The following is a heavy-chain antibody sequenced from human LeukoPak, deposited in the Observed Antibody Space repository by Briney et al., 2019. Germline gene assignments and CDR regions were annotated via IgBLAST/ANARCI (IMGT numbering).Heavy chain of an antibody. J-gene: IGHJ6*02. D-gene: IGHD3-3*01. CDR3: ASAQVRYYDFWSGYYGSGTMDV. V-gene: IGHV4-34*01. Sequence: SETLSLTCAVYGGSFSSYYWSWIRQPPGKGLEWIGEINHSGSTNYNPSLKSRVTISVYTSKNQFSLKLSSVTAADTAVYYCASAQVRYYDFWSGYYGSGTMDVWGQGTTVTVSS. CDR2: INHSGST. CDR1: GGSFSSYY.